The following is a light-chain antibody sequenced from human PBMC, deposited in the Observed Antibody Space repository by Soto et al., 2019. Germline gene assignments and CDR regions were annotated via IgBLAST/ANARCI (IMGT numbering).Light chain of an antibody. CDR3: CSYAGRYTYV. CDR2: DVS. V-gene: IGLV2-11*01. J-gene: IGLJ1*01. Sequence: QSVLTQPRSVSGSPGQSVTISCSGTSSDVGGYNYVSWYQQYPGKAPKLMIYDVSKRPSGVPDRFSGSKSGNTASLTITGLQAEDEADYYCCSYAGRYTYVFGTGNQGHR. CDR1: SSDVGGYNY.